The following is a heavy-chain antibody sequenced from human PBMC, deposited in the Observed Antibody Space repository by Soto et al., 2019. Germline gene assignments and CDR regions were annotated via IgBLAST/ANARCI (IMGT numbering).Heavy chain of an antibody. CDR3: ARGIVVVIAAGYYYHAMDA. CDR2: VIPMLDIA. J-gene: IGHJ6*02. CDR1: GGTFSSYS. Sequence: QVQLVQSGAEVKKPGSSVKVSCKASGGTFSSYSMNWVRQAPGQGLEWMGRVIPMLDIANYAQNFQGRVKITADKSTRTAYMELSSLTSEDTAVYYCARGIVVVIAAGYYYHAMDAWGQGTTVTVSS. V-gene: IGHV1-69*02. D-gene: IGHD2-15*01.